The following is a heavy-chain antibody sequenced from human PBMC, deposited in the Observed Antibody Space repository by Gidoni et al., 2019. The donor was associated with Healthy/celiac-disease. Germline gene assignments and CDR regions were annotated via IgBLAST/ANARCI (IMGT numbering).Heavy chain of an antibody. J-gene: IGHJ6*02. D-gene: IGHD4-17*01. CDR3: ASGGTTVTTEIGNYGMDV. CDR1: GFTFSSYS. V-gene: IGHV3-21*01. CDR2: ISSSSSYI. Sequence: EVQLVESGGGMVKPGGSMRLSCAASGFTFSSYSMNWVRQAPGKGLEWVSSISSSSSYIYYADSVKGRFTISRDNANNSLYLQMNSLRAEDTALYYCASGGTTVTTEIGNYGMDVWGQGTTVTVSS.